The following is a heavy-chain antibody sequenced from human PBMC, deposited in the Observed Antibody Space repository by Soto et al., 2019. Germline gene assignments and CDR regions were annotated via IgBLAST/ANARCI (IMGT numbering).Heavy chain of an antibody. J-gene: IGHJ5*02. D-gene: IGHD2-2*01. V-gene: IGHV4-4*02. CDR1: GDSISSGAW. CDR3: ARDSRTGCSSTDCYMS. Sequence: PSENPSLTCAVSGDSISSGAWWSWVRQSPGKGLQWIGEIYHSGNTRNNPSLKSRVTMSVDKSNNQFSLNLMSVTAADTATYYCARDSRTGCSSTDCYMSWARGILVIVSS. CDR2: IYHSGNT.